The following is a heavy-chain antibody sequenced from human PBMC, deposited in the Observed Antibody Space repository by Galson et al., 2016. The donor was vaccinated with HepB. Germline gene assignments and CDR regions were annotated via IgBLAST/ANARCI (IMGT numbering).Heavy chain of an antibody. D-gene: IGHD1-1*01. CDR3: AKAGVYNWNDVDLEY. J-gene: IGHJ4*02. Sequence: SLRLSCAASGFTFDDYAMHWVRQAPGKGLEWISYISTSSETISYADSVKGRFTISRDNARNSVSLLMNSLRVEDTAVYYCAKAGVYNWNDVDLEYWGQGTLVTVSS. CDR1: GFTFDDYA. CDR2: ISTSSETI. V-gene: IGHV3-48*03.